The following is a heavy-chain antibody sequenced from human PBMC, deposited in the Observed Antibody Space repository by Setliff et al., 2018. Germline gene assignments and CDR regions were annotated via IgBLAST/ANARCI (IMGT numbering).Heavy chain of an antibody. CDR1: DGAFSTYY. Sequence: SETLSLTCDVYDGAFSTYYWTWIRQPPGKGLEWIGEMHQSGRTKFNPSLKSRVTMSADPSKNHFSLKVTSVTVADTAVYYCARGRMRGSCSGPSCTYDPFDIWGQGTPVTVSS. D-gene: IGHD2-2*01. CDR3: ARGRMRGSCSGPSCTYDPFDI. V-gene: IGHV4-34*01. J-gene: IGHJ3*02. CDR2: MHQSGRT.